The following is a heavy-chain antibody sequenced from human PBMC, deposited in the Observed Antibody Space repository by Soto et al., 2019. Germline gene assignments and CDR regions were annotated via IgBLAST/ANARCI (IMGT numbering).Heavy chain of an antibody. CDR3: ARESRWWDILTGYYEDAFDI. CDR2: ISAYNGNT. D-gene: IGHD3-9*01. Sequence: ASVKVSCKASGYTFTSYGISWVRQAPGQGLEWMGWISAYNGNTNYAQKLQGRVTMTTDTSTSTAYMELRSLRSDDTAVYYCARESRWWDILTGYYEDAFDIWGQGTMVTVSS. CDR1: GYTFTSYG. V-gene: IGHV1-18*01. J-gene: IGHJ3*02.